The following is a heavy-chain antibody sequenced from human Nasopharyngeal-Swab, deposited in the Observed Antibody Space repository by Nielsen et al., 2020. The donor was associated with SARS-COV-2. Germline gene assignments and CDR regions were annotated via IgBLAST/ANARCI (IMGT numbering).Heavy chain of an antibody. CDR2: IYYSGST. D-gene: IGHD3-3*01. CDR1: GGSISSGGYY. CDR3: ARHERFWSGYFYYFDD. J-gene: IGHJ4*02. Sequence: SETLSLTCTVSGGSISSGGYYWGWIRQPTGKGLEWIGSIYYSGSTYYNPSLKSRVTISVDTSKNQFSLKLSSVTAADTAVYYCARHERFWSGYFYYFDDWGQGNRVTASS. V-gene: IGHV4-39*01.